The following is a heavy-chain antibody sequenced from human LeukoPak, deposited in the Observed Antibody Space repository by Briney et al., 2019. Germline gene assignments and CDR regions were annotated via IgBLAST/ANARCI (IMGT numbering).Heavy chain of an antibody. CDR2: INPNSGGT. D-gene: IGHD6-13*01. J-gene: IGHJ4*02. CDR3: ARDVRMRIAAAGTPGY. Sequence: VASVKVSCKASGYTFTGYYMHWVRQAPGQGLEWMGWINPNSGGTNYAQKFQGRVTMTRDTSISTAYMELSRLRSDDTAVYYCARDVRMRIAAAGTPGYWGQGTLVTVSS. V-gene: IGHV1-2*02. CDR1: GYTFTGYY.